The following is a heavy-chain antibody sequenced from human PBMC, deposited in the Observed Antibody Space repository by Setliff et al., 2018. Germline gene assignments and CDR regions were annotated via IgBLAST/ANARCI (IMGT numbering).Heavy chain of an antibody. CDR3: VASPSNKNGHFEY. Sequence: PGGSLRLSCVASGFPFDTYGMHWVRQAPGKGLEWVAFIRFDGINKYYADSVKGRFTISRDTPKNTAFLQMNSLRADDTAMYYCVASPSNKNGHFEYWGQGTLVTVSS. J-gene: IGHJ4*02. V-gene: IGHV3-30*02. CDR2: IRFDGINK. CDR1: GFPFDTYG.